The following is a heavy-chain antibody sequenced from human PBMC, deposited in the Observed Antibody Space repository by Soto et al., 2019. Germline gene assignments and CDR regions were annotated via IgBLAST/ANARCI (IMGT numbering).Heavy chain of an antibody. Sequence: SLRLSCAASGFTFSSYEMNWVRQAPGKGLEWVSYISSSGSTIYYADSVKGRFTISRDNAKNSLYLQMNSLRAEDTAVYYCARDYDSSGYYQPLYYYYYGMDVWGQGTTVTVSS. CDR1: GFTFSSYE. CDR3: ARDYDSSGYYQPLYYYYYGMDV. V-gene: IGHV3-48*03. CDR2: ISSSGSTI. J-gene: IGHJ6*02. D-gene: IGHD3-22*01.